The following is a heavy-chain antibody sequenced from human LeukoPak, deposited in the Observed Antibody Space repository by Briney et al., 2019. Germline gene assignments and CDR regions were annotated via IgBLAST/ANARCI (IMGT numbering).Heavy chain of an antibody. V-gene: IGHV3-7*01. CDR1: GFRFTGYW. Sequence: GFLRLSCAASGFRFTGYWMTWVRQAPGKGLEWVARLHPDGSERNYVGSVEGRFTVSGDNAKSSLYLQMNSLRVEDTAVYYCARGGYSFDYLGQGTLVTVSS. CDR3: ARGGYSFDY. CDR2: LHPDGSER. D-gene: IGHD5-12*01. J-gene: IGHJ4*02.